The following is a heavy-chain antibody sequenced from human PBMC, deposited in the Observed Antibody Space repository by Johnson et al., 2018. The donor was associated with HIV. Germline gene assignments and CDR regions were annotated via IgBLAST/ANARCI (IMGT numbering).Heavy chain of an antibody. D-gene: IGHD1/OR15-1a*01. CDR3: AKAQTSHSAFDI. J-gene: IGHJ3*02. CDR1: GFTFSSYG. V-gene: IGHV3-30*02. Sequence: QVQLVESGGGLVKPGGSLRLSCAASGFTFSSYGMHWVRQAPGKGLEWVAFIRYDGSNNYYADSVKGRFTISRDNSKNTLYLQMNSLRAEDTAVYYCAKAQTSHSAFDIWGQGTMVTVSS. CDR2: IRYDGSNN.